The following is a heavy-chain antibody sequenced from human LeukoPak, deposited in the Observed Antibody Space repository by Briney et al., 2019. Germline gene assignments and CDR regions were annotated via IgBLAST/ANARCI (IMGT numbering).Heavy chain of an antibody. Sequence: SETLSLTCAVFGGCFSGYYWSWIRQPPGKGLEWIGEINHSGSTNYNPSLKSRVTISVDTSKNQFSLKLSSVTAADTAVYYCARGLSGVAAAGLAFDIWGQGTMVTVSS. CDR2: INHSGST. J-gene: IGHJ3*02. D-gene: IGHD6-13*01. V-gene: IGHV4-34*01. CDR3: ARGLSGVAAAGLAFDI. CDR1: GGCFSGYY.